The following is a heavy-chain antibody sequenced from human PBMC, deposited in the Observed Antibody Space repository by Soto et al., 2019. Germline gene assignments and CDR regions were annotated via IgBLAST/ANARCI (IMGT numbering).Heavy chain of an antibody. CDR2: INPSGGST. CDR1: VYTFTSYY. Sequence: ASVKVSCKAFVYTFTSYYMHWVRHAPGQGLEWMGIINPSGGSTSYAQKFQGRVTMTRDTSTSTVYMELSSLRSEDTAVYYCARAKDSGGYYYYGMDVWGQGTTVTVSS. V-gene: IGHV1-46*01. D-gene: IGHD1-26*01. CDR3: ARAKDSGGYYYYGMDV. J-gene: IGHJ6*02.